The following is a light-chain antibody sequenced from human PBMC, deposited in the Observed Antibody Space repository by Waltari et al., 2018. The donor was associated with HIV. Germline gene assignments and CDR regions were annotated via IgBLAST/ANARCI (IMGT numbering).Light chain of an antibody. CDR1: SSNIGSNY. CDR3: AAWDDSLSGPG. CDR2: RNK. V-gene: IGLV1-47*01. Sequence: QSVLTQPPSASGTPGQRVTISCSGSSSNIGSNYVYWYQQLPGTAPKLLIYRNKQRPSGVPDRFSGSKSGTSASLAISGLRSEDEADYYCAAWDDSLSGPGFGGGTKLTVL. J-gene: IGLJ2*01.